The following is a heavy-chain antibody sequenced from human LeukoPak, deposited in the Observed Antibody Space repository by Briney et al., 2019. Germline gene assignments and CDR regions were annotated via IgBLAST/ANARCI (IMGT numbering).Heavy chain of an antibody. J-gene: IGHJ4*02. CDR3: VRSIYYFDF. CDR2: INSDGSST. D-gene: IGHD3-10*01. V-gene: IGHV3-74*01. CDR1: EFTFSSHW. Sequence: GGSLRLSCAASEFTFSSHWMHWVRQVPGEGLVWVSRINSDGSSTTYADSVKGRFTISRDNAKNTLYLQMNSLRVEDTAVYYCVRSIYYFDFWGQGTLVTVSS.